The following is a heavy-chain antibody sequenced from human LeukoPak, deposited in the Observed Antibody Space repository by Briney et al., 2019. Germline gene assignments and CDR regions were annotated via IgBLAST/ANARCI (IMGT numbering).Heavy chain of an antibody. CDR1: GGSISDSGGYY. V-gene: IGHV4-31*03. J-gene: IGHJ5*02. CDR2: IFYSGTT. CDR3: SRGAPPGFSWFDP. Sequence: SETLSLTCTVSGGSISDSGGYYWSWIRQHPGKGLEWIGNIFYSGTTYYNPSLKSRLSISSDSSKNQFSLRLRSVTAADTAVYYCSRGAPPGFSWFDPWGQGTLVTVSS. D-gene: IGHD3-10*01.